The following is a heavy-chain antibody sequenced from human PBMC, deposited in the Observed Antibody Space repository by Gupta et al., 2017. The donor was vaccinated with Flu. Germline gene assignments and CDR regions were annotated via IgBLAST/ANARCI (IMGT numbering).Heavy chain of an antibody. CDR1: GFSFSNYW. CDR2: ISIDGVTI. D-gene: IGHD6-25*01. V-gene: IGHV3-74*01. CDR3: ARLPNGGFRAFDM. Sequence: EVQVVESGGGLVQPGGSLSLSCAASGFSFSNYWMHWVRQAPGMGLVWVSRISIDGVTINYGDSVKGRFTISRDNAKNMVYLQMNSLRAEDTAVYYCARLPNGGFRAFDMWGQGTMVTVSS. J-gene: IGHJ3*02.